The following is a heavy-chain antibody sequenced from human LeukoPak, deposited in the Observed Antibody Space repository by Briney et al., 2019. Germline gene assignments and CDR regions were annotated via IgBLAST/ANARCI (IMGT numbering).Heavy chain of an antibody. V-gene: IGHV4-59*01. CDR2: IYYSGST. D-gene: IGHD5-24*01. CDR1: GVSISSYY. CDR3: ARGLGMATSDY. J-gene: IGHJ4*02. Sequence: PSETLSLICTVSGVSISSYYWSWIRQPPGKGLEWIGYIYYSGSTNYNPSLKSRVTISVDTSKNQFSLKLSSVTAADTAVYYCARGLGMATSDYWGQGTLVTVSS.